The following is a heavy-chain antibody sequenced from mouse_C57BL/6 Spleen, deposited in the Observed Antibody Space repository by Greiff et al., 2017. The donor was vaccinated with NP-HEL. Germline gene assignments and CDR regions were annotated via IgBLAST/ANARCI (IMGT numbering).Heavy chain of an antibody. Sequence: QVQLQQSGPELVKPGASVKISCKASGYTFTDYYINWVKQRPGQGLEWIGWIFPGSGSTYYNEKFKGKATLTVDKSSSTAYMLLSSLTSEDSAVYFCASPYDYDVRVFDYWGQGTTLTVSS. V-gene: IGHV1-75*01. CDR1: GYTFTDYY. J-gene: IGHJ2*01. CDR2: IFPGSGST. D-gene: IGHD2-4*01. CDR3: ASPYDYDVRVFDY.